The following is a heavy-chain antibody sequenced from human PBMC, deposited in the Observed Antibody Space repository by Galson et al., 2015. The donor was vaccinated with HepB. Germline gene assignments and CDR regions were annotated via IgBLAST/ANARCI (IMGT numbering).Heavy chain of an antibody. V-gene: IGHV3-15*07. Sequence: SLRLSCAASGFTFRNAYMNWVRQAPGKGLEWVGRIKSKTDGGTTDYAAPVKDRFAISRDDSKNTLYLQMTGLKTEDTAVYYCTTEKNYYAPGWQYFDYWGQGTLVTVSS. J-gene: IGHJ4*02. CDR1: GFTFRNAY. D-gene: IGHD3-16*01. CDR2: IKSKTDGGTT. CDR3: TTEKNYYAPGWQYFDY.